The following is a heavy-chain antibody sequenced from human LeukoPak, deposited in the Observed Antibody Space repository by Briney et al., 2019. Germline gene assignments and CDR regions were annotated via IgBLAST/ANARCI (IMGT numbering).Heavy chain of an antibody. CDR2: MNPNSGNT. J-gene: IGHJ5*02. CDR1: GYTFTSYD. V-gene: IGHV1-8*01. D-gene: IGHD6-19*01. Sequence: ASVKVSCKASGYTFTSYDIKWVRQATGQGLEWMGWMNPNSGNTGYAQKFQGRVTMTRNTSISTAYMELSSLRSEDTAVYYCARGGQWLVLNWFDPWGQGTLVTVSS. CDR3: ARGGQWLVLNWFDP.